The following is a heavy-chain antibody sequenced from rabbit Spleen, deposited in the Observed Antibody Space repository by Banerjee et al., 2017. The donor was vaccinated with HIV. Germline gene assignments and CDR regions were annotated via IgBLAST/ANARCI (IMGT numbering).Heavy chain of an antibody. Sequence: QEQLEESGGDLVKPEGSLTLTCTASGFSFSYGYVMCWVRQAPGKGLEWIACIVSGGSGSTYYAKWAKGRFTMSRTSSTTVTLQMTSLTAADTATYFCARDLVAVIGWNFNLWGPGTLVTVS. CDR3: ARDLVAVIGWNFNL. J-gene: IGHJ4*01. CDR1: GFSFSYGYV. CDR2: IVSGGSGST. D-gene: IGHD1-1*01. V-gene: IGHV1S45*01.